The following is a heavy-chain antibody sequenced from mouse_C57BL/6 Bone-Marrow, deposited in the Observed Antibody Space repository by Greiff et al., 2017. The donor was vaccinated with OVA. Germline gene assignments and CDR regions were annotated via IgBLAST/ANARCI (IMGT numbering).Heavy chain of an antibody. Sequence: VHVKQSGPVLVKPGASVKMSCKASGYTFTDYYMNWVKQSHGKSLEWIGVINPYNGGTSYNQKFKGKATLTVDKSSSTAYMELNSLTSEDSAVYYCARSLLYDGYYAYWGQGTLVTVSA. V-gene: IGHV1-19*01. CDR2: INPYNGGT. D-gene: IGHD2-3*01. J-gene: IGHJ3*01. CDR1: GYTFTDYY. CDR3: ARSLLYDGYYAY.